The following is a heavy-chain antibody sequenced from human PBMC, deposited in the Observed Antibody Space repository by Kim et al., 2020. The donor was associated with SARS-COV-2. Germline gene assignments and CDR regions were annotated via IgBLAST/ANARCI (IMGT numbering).Heavy chain of an antibody. CDR1: GFTFSSYA. J-gene: IGHJ5*02. CDR2: ISYDGSNK. D-gene: IGHD2-15*01. V-gene: IGHV3-30*04. Sequence: GGSLRLSCAASGFTFSSYAMHWVRQAPGKGLEWVAVISYDGSNKYYADSVKGRFTISRDNSKNTLYLQMNSLRAEDTAGYYCAGSPIYCSGGSCSGPWGQGTLVTVSS. CDR3: AGSPIYCSGGSCSGP.